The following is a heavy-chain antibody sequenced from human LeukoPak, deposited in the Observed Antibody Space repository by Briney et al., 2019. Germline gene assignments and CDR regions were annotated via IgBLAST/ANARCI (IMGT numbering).Heavy chain of an antibody. Sequence: GESLKISCKGSGYSFTSYWIGWVRQMPGKGLEWMGISYPGDSDTRYSPSFQGQVTISADKSISTAYLQWSSLKASDTAMYYCARQCYDYVWGGFYFDYWGQGTLVTVSS. CDR1: GYSFTSYW. V-gene: IGHV5-51*01. CDR3: ARQCYDYVWGGFYFDY. CDR2: SYPGDSDT. D-gene: IGHD3-16*01. J-gene: IGHJ4*02.